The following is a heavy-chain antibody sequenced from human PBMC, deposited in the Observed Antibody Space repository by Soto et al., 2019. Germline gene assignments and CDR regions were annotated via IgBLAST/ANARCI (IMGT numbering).Heavy chain of an antibody. CDR1: GGSISGYQ. CDR3: VGDIFSGSYRFDY. CDR2: IYNTGST. D-gene: IGHD1-26*01. V-gene: IGHV4-59*01. J-gene: IGHJ4*02. Sequence: PSETLSLTCTVSGGSISGYQWSWIRQPLGKGLEWIGYIYNTGSTIYNPSLKSRVTISMDTSKNQFSLNLGSVTAADTAVYYCVGDIFSGSYRFDYWGQGTLVTVSS.